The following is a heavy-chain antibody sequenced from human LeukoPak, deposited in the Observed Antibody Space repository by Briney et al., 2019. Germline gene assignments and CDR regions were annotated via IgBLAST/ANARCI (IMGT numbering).Heavy chain of an antibody. J-gene: IGHJ6*03. Sequence: ASVKVSCKASGYTFTGYYMHWVRQAPGQGLEWMGWINPNSGGTNYAQKFQGSVTMTRDTSISTAYMELNRLTSDDTAVYYCARSDGSSTSTNYYYYYYMDVRGTGATVSASS. CDR2: INPNSGGT. CDR3: ARSDGSSTSTNYYYYYYMDV. V-gene: IGHV1-2*02. CDR1: GYTFTGYY. D-gene: IGHD2-2*01.